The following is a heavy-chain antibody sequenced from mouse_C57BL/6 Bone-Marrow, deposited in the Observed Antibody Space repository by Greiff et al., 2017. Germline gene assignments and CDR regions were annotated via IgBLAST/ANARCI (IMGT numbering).Heavy chain of an antibody. V-gene: IGHV1-82*01. CDR3: ARRTGGRARDY. D-gene: IGHD4-1*01. CDR2: IYPGDGDT. Sequence: QVQLQQSGPELVKPGASVKISCKASGYAFSSSWMNWVKQRPGKGLEWIGRIYPGDGDTNYNGKFKGKATLTADKSSSTAYMQLSSLTSEDSAVYFCARRTGGRARDYWGQGTSVTVSS. CDR1: GYAFSSSW. J-gene: IGHJ4*01.